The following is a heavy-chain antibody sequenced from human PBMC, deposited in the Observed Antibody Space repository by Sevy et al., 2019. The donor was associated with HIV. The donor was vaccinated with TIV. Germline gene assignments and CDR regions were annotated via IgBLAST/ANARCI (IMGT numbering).Heavy chain of an antibody. CDR2: IYPGDSDT. V-gene: IGHV5-51*01. CDR1: GYSFTSYW. CDR3: ARAWGGYEFWSGYPLLARGGWFDP. J-gene: IGHJ5*02. Sequence: GESLKISCKGSGYSFTSYWIGWVRQMPGKGLEWMGIIYPGDSDTRYSPSFQGQVTISADKSISTAYLQWSSLKASDTAMYYCARAWGGYEFWSGYPLLARGGWFDPWGQGTLVTVSS. D-gene: IGHD3-3*01.